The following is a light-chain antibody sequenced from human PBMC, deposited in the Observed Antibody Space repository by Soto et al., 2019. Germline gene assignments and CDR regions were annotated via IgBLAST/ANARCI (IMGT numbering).Light chain of an antibody. J-gene: IGKJ5*01. CDR2: AAS. V-gene: IGKV1-39*01. Sequence: DIHMTQSPSSLSASVGQMFTITCRGSQSINSYLNWYQQKPAKAPKLLIYAASSVQSGVPSRFSGSGSGTDFTLTISSLQPEDFANYYCQQSDSTSQITFGHGTRLEIK. CDR1: QSINSY. CDR3: QQSDSTSQIT.